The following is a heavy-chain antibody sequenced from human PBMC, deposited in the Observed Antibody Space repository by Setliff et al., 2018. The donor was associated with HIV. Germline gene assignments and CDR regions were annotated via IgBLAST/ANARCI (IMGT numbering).Heavy chain of an antibody. CDR1: GGSISTYY. Sequence: SETLSLTCTVSGGSISTYYWSWIRQPPGKGLEWIGYIYTSGTTNYNPSLKSRVTISVDTSKKQVSLKLSSVTAADTAVYYCARHADYDFWSGYWGYYFDYWGQGTLVTVSS. J-gene: IGHJ4*02. D-gene: IGHD3-3*01. CDR3: ARHADYDFWSGYWGYYFDY. CDR2: IYTSGTT. V-gene: IGHV4-4*09.